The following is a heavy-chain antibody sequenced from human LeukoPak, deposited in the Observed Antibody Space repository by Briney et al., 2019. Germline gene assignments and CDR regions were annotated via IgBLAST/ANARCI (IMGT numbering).Heavy chain of an antibody. CDR1: GFTFSSYG. V-gene: IGHV3-30*18. CDR2: ISYDGSNK. D-gene: IGHD2-15*01. J-gene: IGHJ6*02. Sequence: PGRSLRLSCAASGFTFSSYGMHWVRQAPGKGLEWVAVISYDGSNKYYADSVKGRFTISRDNSKNTLYLQMNSLRAEDTAVYYCAKDVGDGSWGPLDVWGQGTTVTVSS. CDR3: AKDVGDGSWGPLDV.